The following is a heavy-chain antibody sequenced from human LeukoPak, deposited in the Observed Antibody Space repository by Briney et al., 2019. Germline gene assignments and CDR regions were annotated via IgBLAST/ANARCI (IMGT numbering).Heavy chain of an antibody. J-gene: IGHJ4*02. V-gene: IGHV3-23*01. D-gene: IGHD1-26*01. CDR1: GFTFTNYA. CDR2: ISASGVMT. CDR3: AKDRSIGTYYTFDH. Sequence: PGGSLRPSCAASGFTFTNYAMTWVRQAPGKGLEWVSSISASGVMTYYADFVKGRFTVSRDNSKNSLYLQMSSLTAADTAVYYCAKDRSIGTYYTFDHWGQGTLVTVSS.